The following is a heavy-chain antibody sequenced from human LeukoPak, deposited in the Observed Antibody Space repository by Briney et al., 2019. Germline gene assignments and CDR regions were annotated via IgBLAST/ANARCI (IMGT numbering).Heavy chain of an antibody. CDR2: IIPIFGTA. V-gene: IGHV1-69*06. J-gene: IGHJ6*03. CDR3: ARGPLSLVNYYMDV. CDR1: GGTSSSYA. D-gene: IGHD2-2*01. Sequence: GSSVKVSCKASGGTSSSYAISWVRQAPGQGLEWMGGIIPIFGTANYAQKFQGRVTITADKSASTAYMELSSLRSEDTAVYYCARGPLSLVNYYMDVRGKGTTVTISS.